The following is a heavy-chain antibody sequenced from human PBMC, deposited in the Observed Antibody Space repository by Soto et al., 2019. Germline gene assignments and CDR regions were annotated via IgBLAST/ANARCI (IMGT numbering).Heavy chain of an antibody. CDR2: IIPIFGTA. CDR3: ARARKSYDFWSGQYYYGMDV. Sequence: QVQLVQSGAEVKKPGSSVKVSCKASGGTFSSYAISWVRQAPGQGLEWMGGIIPIFGTANYAQKFQGRVTITADESTSTADMELSSLRSEDTAVYYCARARKSYDFWSGQYYYGMDVWGQGTTVTVSS. D-gene: IGHD3-3*01. V-gene: IGHV1-69*12. J-gene: IGHJ6*02. CDR1: GGTFSSYA.